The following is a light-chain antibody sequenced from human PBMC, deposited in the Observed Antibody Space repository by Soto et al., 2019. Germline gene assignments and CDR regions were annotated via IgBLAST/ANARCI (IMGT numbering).Light chain of an antibody. CDR3: QHYNYWPPKT. CDR1: QSVGSN. J-gene: IGKJ1*01. Sequence: EIVLTQSPDTLSLSPGERATLSCRASQSVGSNLAWYQQKPGQAPRLLIYGAYTRATGIPARFSGSGSGTDFTLTISSLQSEDFAVYYCQHYNYWPPKTFGQGTKVDIK. CDR2: GAY. V-gene: IGKV3-15*01.